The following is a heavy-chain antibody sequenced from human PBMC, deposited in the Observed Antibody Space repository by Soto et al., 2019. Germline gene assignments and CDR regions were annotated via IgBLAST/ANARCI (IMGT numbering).Heavy chain of an antibody. CDR3: GRAPLGNYPWVGY. Sequence: SDTLSLTCAVSGGSDSSAAYYGSCLQHPPGKGLEWIGYIYHNVRTCYNPSPKSRVTISVDRPKNQFSLRLRSVTAAGTGVYYSGRAPLGNYPWVGYWGQGGLVT. D-gene: IGHD1-7*01. CDR1: GGSDSSAAYY. CDR2: IYHNVRT. J-gene: IGHJ4*02. V-gene: IGHV4-30-2*01.